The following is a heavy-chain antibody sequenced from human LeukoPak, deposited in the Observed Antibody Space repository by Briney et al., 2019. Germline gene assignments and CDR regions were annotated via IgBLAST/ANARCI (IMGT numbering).Heavy chain of an antibody. J-gene: IGHJ4*02. V-gene: IGHV1-3*01. Sequence: ASVKVSCKTLGYTFITSSIYWVRQAPGQRLEWLGWITVASGNTGYSENLQGRVTLTRDTSANTAYMELRNLKSEDTAVYYCVGGSLGFWGQGTLVTVSP. CDR2: ITVASGNT. CDR3: VGGSLGF. CDR1: GYTFITSS.